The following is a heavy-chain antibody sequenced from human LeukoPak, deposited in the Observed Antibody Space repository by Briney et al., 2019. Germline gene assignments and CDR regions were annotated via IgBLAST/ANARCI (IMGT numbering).Heavy chain of an antibody. CDR3: ARTRTYADYADF. J-gene: IGHJ4*02. V-gene: IGHV4-59*01. CDR2: IYSSGSA. CDR1: GGSITTYY. D-gene: IGHD4-17*01. Sequence: SETLSLTCTVSGGSITTYYWSWIRQPPGKGLEWTGFIYSSGSANYNPSLMSRVTMSVDTSKNQFSLKLTSVTAADTAVYYCARTRTYADYADFWGQGTLVTVSS.